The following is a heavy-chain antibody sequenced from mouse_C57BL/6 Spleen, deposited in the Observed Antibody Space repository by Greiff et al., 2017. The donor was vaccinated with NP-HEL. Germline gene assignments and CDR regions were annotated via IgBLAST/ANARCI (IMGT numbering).Heavy chain of an antibody. CDR2: IDPETGGT. Sequence: QVQLKESGAELVRPGASVTLSCKASGYTFTDYEMHWVKQTPVHGLEWIGAIDPETGGTAYNQKFKGKAILTADKSSSTAYMELRSLTSEDSAVYYCTRGYYLFAYWGQGTLVTVSA. CDR3: TRGYYLFAY. D-gene: IGHD2-3*01. V-gene: IGHV1-15*01. J-gene: IGHJ3*01. CDR1: GYTFTDYE.